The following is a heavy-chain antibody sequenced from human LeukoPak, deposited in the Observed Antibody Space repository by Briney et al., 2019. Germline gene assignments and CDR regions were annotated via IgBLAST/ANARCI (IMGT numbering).Heavy chain of an antibody. CDR2: ISGGTT. CDR1: GYTFGDYL. J-gene: IGHJ4*02. CDR3: SRGSGWLSVY. D-gene: IGHD6-19*01. V-gene: IGHV3-49*03. Sequence: GGSLRLSCTASGYTFGDYLMSWFRQAPGKGLEWIGFISGGTTEYAASVKGRFTISRDDSTSIAYLQMNSLTTEDTAVYYCSRGSGWLSVYWGQGTLVTVSS.